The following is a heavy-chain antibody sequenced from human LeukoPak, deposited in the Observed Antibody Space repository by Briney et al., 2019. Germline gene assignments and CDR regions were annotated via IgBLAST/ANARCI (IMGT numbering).Heavy chain of an antibody. CDR2: IYPGDSDT. D-gene: IGHD6-13*01. CDR1: GYTFTNYW. Sequence: GESLKISCQGSGYTFTNYWIGWVRQMPGKGLAWMGIIYPGDSDTRYSPSFQGQVTISADKSISTAYLQWNSLKASDSAMYYCAIKHDGSWYSPFDYWGQGTLVTVFS. V-gene: IGHV5-51*06. J-gene: IGHJ4*02. CDR3: AIKHDGSWYSPFDY.